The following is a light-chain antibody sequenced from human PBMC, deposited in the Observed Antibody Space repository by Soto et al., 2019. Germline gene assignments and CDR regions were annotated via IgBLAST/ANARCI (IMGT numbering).Light chain of an antibody. CDR1: SSNIGAGYD. V-gene: IGLV1-40*01. Sequence: QSVLTQPPSVSGAPGQRVTISCTGSSSNIGAGYDVHWYQQPPGTAPKLLIYGNSNRPSGVPDRFSGSKSGTSASLAITGLQAEDEADYYCQSYDSSLSAVFGTGTKLTVL. CDR3: QSYDSSLSAV. CDR2: GNS. J-gene: IGLJ1*01.